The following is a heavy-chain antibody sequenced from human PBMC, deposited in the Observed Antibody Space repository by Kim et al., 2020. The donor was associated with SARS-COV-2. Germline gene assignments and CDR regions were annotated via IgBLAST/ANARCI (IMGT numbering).Heavy chain of an antibody. V-gene: IGHV3-48*02. CDR1: GFTFSDWS. Sequence: GGSLRLSCITSGFTFSDWSMNWVRQTPGKGLEWVAYIRGGSDIIYYADSVRGRFTISRDNAKNSLYLQMNSLRDEDTAVYYCTRSLQYSSESWGQGTLVTVS. CDR2: IRGGSDII. J-gene: IGHJ5*02. D-gene: IGHD5-18*01. CDR3: TRSLQYSSES.